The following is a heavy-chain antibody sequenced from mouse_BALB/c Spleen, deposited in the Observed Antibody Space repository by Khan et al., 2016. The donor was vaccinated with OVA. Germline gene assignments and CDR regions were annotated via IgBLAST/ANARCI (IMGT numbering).Heavy chain of an antibody. D-gene: IGHD2-4*01. J-gene: IGHJ3*01. CDR1: GYTFTNYG. CDR3: ARSTMITTGRNWFAY. CDR2: INTYTGEP. Sequence: QFQLVQSGPELKKPGETVKISCKASGYTFTNYGMNWVKQAPGKGLKWMGWINTYTGEPTYADDFKGRFAFSLETSASTAYLQINNLKNEDTATYFCARSTMITTGRNWFAYWGQGTLVTVSA. V-gene: IGHV9-3-1*01.